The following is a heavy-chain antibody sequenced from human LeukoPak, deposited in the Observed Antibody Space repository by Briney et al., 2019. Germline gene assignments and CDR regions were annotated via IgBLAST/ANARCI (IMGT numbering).Heavy chain of an antibody. CDR1: GFTFSSYS. V-gene: IGHV3-21*01. CDR3: ARDPVIWSPIAAARIKYYYYYMDV. CDR2: ISSSSSYI. D-gene: IGHD6-13*01. J-gene: IGHJ6*03. Sequence: GSLRLSCAACGFTFSSYSMNWVREAPGKGLEWVSAISSSSSYIYYADSVKGRFTISRDNSKNTLYLQMNSLRAEDTAVYYCARDPVIWSPIAAARIKYYYYYMDVWRKGTTVTVSS.